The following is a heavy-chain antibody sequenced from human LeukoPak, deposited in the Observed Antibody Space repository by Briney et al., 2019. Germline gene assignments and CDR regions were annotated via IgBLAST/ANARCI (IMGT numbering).Heavy chain of an antibody. CDR2: IYSSGST. J-gene: IGHJ4*02. V-gene: IGHV4-61*02. CDR1: GGSVSSGSYY. CDR3: ARAPVRGLDY. Sequence: SETLSLTCTVSGGSVSSGSYYWSWIRQPAGKGLEWIGRIYSSGSTNYNPSLKSRVTISVDTSKNQFSLKLNSVTAADTAVYYCARAPVRGLDYWGQGTLVTVSS.